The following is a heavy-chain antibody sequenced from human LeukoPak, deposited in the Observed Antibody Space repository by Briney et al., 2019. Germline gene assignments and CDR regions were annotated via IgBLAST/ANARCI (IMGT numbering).Heavy chain of an antibody. D-gene: IGHD3-22*01. CDR1: GGSFSGYY. CDR3: ARRSGYCYYRNHAFDI. Sequence: SETLSLTCAVYGGSFSGYYWSWIRQPPGKGLEWIGEINHSGSTNYNPSLKSRVTISVDTSKNQFSLKLSSVTAADTAVYYCARRSGYCYYRNHAFDIWGKGTTVTVSS. V-gene: IGHV4-34*01. CDR2: INHSGST. J-gene: IGHJ3*02.